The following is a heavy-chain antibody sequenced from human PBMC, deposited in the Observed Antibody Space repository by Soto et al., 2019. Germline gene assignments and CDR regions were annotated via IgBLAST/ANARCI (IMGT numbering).Heavy chain of an antibody. J-gene: IGHJ6*02. Sequence: QVQLVQSGAEVKKPGSSVKVSCKAPGGTFSSYAISWVRQAPGQGLEWMGGIIPIFGTAKYAQKFQGRVTITADESTSTGCMELSSLRSEDTAGYYCARSQGGSSSLDIYYYYYYGMDVWGQGTTVTVSS. CDR1: GGTFSSYA. CDR2: IIPIFGTA. CDR3: ARSQGGSSSLDIYYYYYYGMDV. V-gene: IGHV1-69*01. D-gene: IGHD2-15*01.